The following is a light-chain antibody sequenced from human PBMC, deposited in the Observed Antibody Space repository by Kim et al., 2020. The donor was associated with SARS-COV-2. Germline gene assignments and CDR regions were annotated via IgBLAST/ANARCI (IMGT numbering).Light chain of an antibody. CDR2: QDS. CDR1: KLGDKY. CDR3: QAWDSSTEV. Sequence: SYELTQPPSVSVSPGQTASITCSGDKLGDKYACWYQQKPGQSPVLVIYQDSKRPSGIPERFSGSNSGNTATLTISGTQAMEEADYYCQAWDSSTEVFGTGTKGSVL. J-gene: IGLJ1*01. V-gene: IGLV3-1*01.